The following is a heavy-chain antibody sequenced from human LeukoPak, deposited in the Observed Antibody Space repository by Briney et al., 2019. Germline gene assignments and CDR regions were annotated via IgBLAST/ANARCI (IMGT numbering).Heavy chain of an antibody. J-gene: IGHJ6*03. D-gene: IGHD3-10*01. CDR2: INNDGSST. CDR1: GFTFSSYW. V-gene: IGHV3-74*01. Sequence: GGSLRLSCGASGFTFSSYWMHWVRQAPGKGLVWVSRINNDGSSTSYADSVQGRFTISRDNAKNTLYLQMNSLRAEDTALYYCARVARGDYYYYYMDVWGKGTTVTVSS. CDR3: ARVARGDYYYYYMDV.